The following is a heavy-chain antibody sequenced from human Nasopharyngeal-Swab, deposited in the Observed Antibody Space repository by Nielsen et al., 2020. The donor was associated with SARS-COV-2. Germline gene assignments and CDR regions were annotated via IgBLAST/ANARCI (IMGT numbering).Heavy chain of an antibody. Sequence: GESLKFSCKGSGYSFTSYWIGWVRQMPGKGPEWMGIIYPGDSDTRYSPSFQGQVTISADKSISTAYLQWSSLKASDTAMYYCARRQGYYDSSGNLDYWGQGTLVTVSS. V-gene: IGHV5-51*01. CDR1: GYSFTSYW. CDR3: ARRQGYYDSSGNLDY. D-gene: IGHD3-22*01. J-gene: IGHJ4*02. CDR2: IYPGDSDT.